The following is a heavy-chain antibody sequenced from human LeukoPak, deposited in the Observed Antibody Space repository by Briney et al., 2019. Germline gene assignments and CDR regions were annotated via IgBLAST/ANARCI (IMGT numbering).Heavy chain of an antibody. CDR1: GFTFSSYS. CDR2: ISSSSSYI. V-gene: IGHV3-21*01. J-gene: IGHJ6*03. CDR3: ASARNDAATDYYYYYYMDV. Sequence: GGSLRLSCAASGFTFSSYSMNWVRQAPGKGLEWVSSISSSSSYIYYADSVKGRFTISRDNAKNSLYLQMNSLRAEDTAVYYCASARNDAATDYYYYYYMDVWGKGTTVTVSS. D-gene: IGHD1-1*01.